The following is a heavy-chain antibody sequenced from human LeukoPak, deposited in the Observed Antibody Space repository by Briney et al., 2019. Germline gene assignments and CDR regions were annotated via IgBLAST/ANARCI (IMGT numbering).Heavy chain of an antibody. V-gene: IGHV3-66*01. Sequence: GGSLRLSCAASGFTFRNYAVSWVRQAPGKGLEWVSVIYSGGSTYYADSVKGRFTISRDNSKNTLYLQMNSVRAEDTAVYYCVKDQAYCTGGNCYYYFYYLDVWGKGTTVTVSS. CDR1: GFTFRNYA. CDR3: VKDQAYCTGGNCYYYFYYLDV. CDR2: IYSGGST. D-gene: IGHD2-15*01. J-gene: IGHJ6*03.